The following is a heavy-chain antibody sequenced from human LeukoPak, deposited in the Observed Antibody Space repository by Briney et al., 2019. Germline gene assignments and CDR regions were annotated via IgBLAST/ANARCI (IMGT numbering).Heavy chain of an antibody. D-gene: IGHD1-20*01. CDR1: GYTFTSYG. CDR2: INPKSGGT. CDR3: ARDLRYNWNNYNYYYMDV. J-gene: IGHJ6*03. Sequence: ASVKVSCKASGYTFTSYGISWVRQAPGQGLEWMGWINPKSGGTNYAQKFPGRVTMTRDTSISTAYMELSRLRSDDTAVYYCARDLRYNWNNYNYYYMDVWGKGTTVTVSS. V-gene: IGHV1-2*02.